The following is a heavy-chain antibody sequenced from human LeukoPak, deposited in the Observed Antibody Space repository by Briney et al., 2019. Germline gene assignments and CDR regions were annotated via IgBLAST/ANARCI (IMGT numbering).Heavy chain of an antibody. V-gene: IGHV4-34*01. Sequence: SETLSLTCAVYGGSFSGYYWSWIRQPPGKWLEWIGEINHSGSTNYNPSLKGRVTISVDTSKNQFSLKLSSVTAADTAVYYCARESLTYYYGSGSSNWFDPWGQGTLVTVSS. CDR3: ARESLTYYYGSGSSNWFDP. J-gene: IGHJ5*02. CDR2: INHSGST. D-gene: IGHD3-10*01. CDR1: GGSFSGYY.